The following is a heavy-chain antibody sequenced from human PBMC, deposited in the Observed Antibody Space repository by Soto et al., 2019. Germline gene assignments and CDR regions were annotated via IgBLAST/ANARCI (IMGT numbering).Heavy chain of an antibody. V-gene: IGHV1-69*06. D-gene: IGHD6-19*01. CDR2: IIPIFGTA. Sequence: GASVKVSCKASGGTFSSYAISWVRQAPGQGLEWMGGIIPIFGTANYAQKFQGRVTITADKSTSTAYMELSSLRSEDTAVYYCARVLPAGGGFDPWGQGTLVTVSS. CDR1: GGTFSSYA. J-gene: IGHJ5*02. CDR3: ARVLPAGGGFDP.